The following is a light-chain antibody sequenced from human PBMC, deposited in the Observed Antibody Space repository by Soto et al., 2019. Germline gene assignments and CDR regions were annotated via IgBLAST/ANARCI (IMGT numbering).Light chain of an antibody. CDR3: QQYNSYSPWT. V-gene: IGKV1-5*01. CDR1: QRISSW. CDR2: DAS. J-gene: IGKJ1*01. Sequence: DIQMTQSPSTLSASVGDRVTITCRASQRISSWLAWYQQKPGKAPKLLIYDASRLESGVPSRFSGSGSGTEFTLTISSLQPEDFATYYWQQYNSYSPWTFGQGTKVEIK.